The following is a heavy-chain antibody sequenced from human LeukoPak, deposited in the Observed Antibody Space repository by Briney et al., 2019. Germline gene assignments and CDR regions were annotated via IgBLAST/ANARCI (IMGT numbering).Heavy chain of an antibody. J-gene: IGHJ4*02. CDR1: GGTFSSYA. CDR3: AKLTVTTSAAIAAAGTEFDY. Sequence: GASVKVSCKASGGTFSSYAISWVRQAPGQGLEWMGGIIPIFGTANYAQKFQGRVTITADKSTSTAYMELSSLRSEDTAVYYCAKLTVTTSAAIAAAGTEFDYWGQGTLVTVSS. CDR2: IIPIFGTA. V-gene: IGHV1-69*06. D-gene: IGHD6-13*01.